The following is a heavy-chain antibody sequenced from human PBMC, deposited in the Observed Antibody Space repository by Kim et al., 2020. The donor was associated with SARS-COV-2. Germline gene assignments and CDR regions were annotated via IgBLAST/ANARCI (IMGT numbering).Heavy chain of an antibody. CDR2: IDPSDSYT. Sequence: GESLKISCKGSGYSFTSYWISWVRQMPGKGLEWMGRIDPSDSYTNYSPSFQGHVTISADKSISTAYLQWSSLKASDTAMYYCARHANGGLGTRRDLNWFDPWGQGTLVTVSS. CDR3: ARHANGGLGTRRDLNWFDP. D-gene: IGHD3-16*01. CDR1: GYSFTSYW. J-gene: IGHJ5*02. V-gene: IGHV5-10-1*01.